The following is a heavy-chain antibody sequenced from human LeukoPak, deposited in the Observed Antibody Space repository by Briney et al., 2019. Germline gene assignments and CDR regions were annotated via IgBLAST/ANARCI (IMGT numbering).Heavy chain of an antibody. CDR1: GGSISSGYYY. CDR3: ARGTWSSSIDY. CDR2: IYYGGT. D-gene: IGHD6-6*01. J-gene: IGHJ4*02. V-gene: IGHV4-30-4*01. Sequence: SQTLSLTCTVSGGSISSGYYYWSWIRQPPGKGLEYIGYIYYGGTYYNPSLKSRVAISVDTSKNQFSLKLSSVTAADTAVYYCARGTWSSSIDYWGQGTLVTVSS.